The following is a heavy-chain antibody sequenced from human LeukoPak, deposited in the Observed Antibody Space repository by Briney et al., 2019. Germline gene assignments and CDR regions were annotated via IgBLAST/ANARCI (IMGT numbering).Heavy chain of an antibody. V-gene: IGHV3-48*01. D-gene: IGHD2-8*01. CDR2: ISSSSSTI. CDR1: GFTFSNYN. J-gene: IGHJ4*02. Sequence: GGSLRLSCAASGFTFSNYNMNWVRQAPGKGLEWVSYISSSSSTIYYADSVKGRFTISRDNAKNSLYLQMNSLSAEDTAVYYCARRVMGVATPFFDYWRQGTLVTVS. CDR3: ARRVMGVATPFFDY.